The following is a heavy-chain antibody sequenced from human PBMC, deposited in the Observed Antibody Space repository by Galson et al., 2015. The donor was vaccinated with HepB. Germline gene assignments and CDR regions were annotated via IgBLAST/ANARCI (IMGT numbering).Heavy chain of an antibody. CDR1: GYTFTSYY. CDR3: ALISGSYEPLFDY. Sequence: SVKVSCKASGYTFTSYYMHWVRQAPGQGLEWMGIINPSGGSTSYAQKFQGRVTMTRDTSTSTVYMELSSLRSEDTAVYYCALISGSYEPLFDYWGQGTLVTVSS. J-gene: IGHJ4*02. V-gene: IGHV1-46*01. CDR2: INPSGGST. D-gene: IGHD1-26*01.